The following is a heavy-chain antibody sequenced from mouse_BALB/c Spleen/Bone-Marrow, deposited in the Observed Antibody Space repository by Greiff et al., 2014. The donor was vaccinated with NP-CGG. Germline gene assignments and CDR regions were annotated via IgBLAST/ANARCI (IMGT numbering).Heavy chain of an antibody. J-gene: IGHJ4*01. CDR2: INPSNGGT. CDR1: GYTFTSYY. CDR3: TRRQRDAMDY. D-gene: IGHD6-1*01. Sequence: VQLQQSGAELVKPGASVKLSCKASGYTFTSYYMYWVKQRPGQGLEWIGEINPSNGGTNFNEKFKSKATLTVDKSSSTAYMQLSSLTSEDSAVYYCTRRQRDAMDYWGQGTSVTVSS. V-gene: IGHV1S81*02.